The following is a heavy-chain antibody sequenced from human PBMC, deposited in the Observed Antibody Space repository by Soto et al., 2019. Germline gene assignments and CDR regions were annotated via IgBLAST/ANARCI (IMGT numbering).Heavy chain of an antibody. CDR2: IIPILGIA. Sequence: ASVKVSCKASGGTFSSYTISWVRQAPGQGLEWMGRIIPILGIANYAQKFQGRVTITADKSTSTAYMELSSLRSEDTAVYYCARARGMGNGSTAGNLAYYYYYMDVWGKGTTVTVSS. CDR1: GGTFSSYT. J-gene: IGHJ6*03. D-gene: IGHD4-17*01. V-gene: IGHV1-69*02. CDR3: ARARGMGNGSTAGNLAYYYYYMDV.